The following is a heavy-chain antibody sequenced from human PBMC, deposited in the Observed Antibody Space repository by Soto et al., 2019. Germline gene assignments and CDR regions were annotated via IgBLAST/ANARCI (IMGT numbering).Heavy chain of an antibody. J-gene: IGHJ5*02. V-gene: IGHV1-69*13. Sequence: ASLKVSCKASGGTFSSYAISWVRQAPGQGLEWMGGIIPIFGTANYAQKFQGRVTITADESTSTAYMELSSLRSEDTAVYYCAGDSSGSRLPWGQGTLVTVSS. CDR2: IIPIFGTA. CDR1: GGTFSSYA. CDR3: AGDSSGSRLP. D-gene: IGHD3-22*01.